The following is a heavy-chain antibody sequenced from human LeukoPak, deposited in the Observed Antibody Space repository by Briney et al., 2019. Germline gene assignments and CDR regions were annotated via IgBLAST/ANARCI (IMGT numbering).Heavy chain of an antibody. V-gene: IGHV1-69*04. CDR1: GGTFSSYA. CDR2: IIPILGIA. CDR3: ARLGVRDGYNH. D-gene: IGHD5-24*01. J-gene: IGHJ4*02. Sequence: WASVKASCKASGGTFSSYAISWVRQAPGQGLEWMGRIIPILGIANYAQKFQGRVTITADKSTSTAYMELSSLRSEDTAVYYCARLGVRDGYNHWGQGTLVTVSS.